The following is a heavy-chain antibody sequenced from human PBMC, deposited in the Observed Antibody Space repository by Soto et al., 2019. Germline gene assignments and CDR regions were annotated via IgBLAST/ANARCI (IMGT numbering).Heavy chain of an antibody. J-gene: IGHJ4*02. CDR2: ISLSGST. D-gene: IGHD6-19*01. Sequence: SETLSLTCAVSGGSISSSHWWSWVRQPPGEGLEWIGEISLSGSTNYNPSLKSRVSISVDRSKDQFSLNLYSVTAADTAVYYCARGIAGAWYGLDCWGQGTLVTVSS. CDR1: GGSISSSHW. CDR3: ARGIAGAWYGLDC. V-gene: IGHV4-4*02.